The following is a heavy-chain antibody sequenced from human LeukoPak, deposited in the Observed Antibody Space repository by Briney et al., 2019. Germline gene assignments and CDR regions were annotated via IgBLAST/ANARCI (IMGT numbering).Heavy chain of an antibody. D-gene: IGHD1-1*01. CDR1: GGTFSSYA. CDR3: ATDGGTGTTNLLGDY. J-gene: IGHJ4*02. V-gene: IGHV1-69*05. CDR2: IIPIFGTA. Sequence: SVKVSCKASGGTFSSYAISWVRQAPGQGLEWMGGIIPIFGTANYAQKFQGRVTITTDESTSTAYMELSSLRSEDTAVYYRATDGGTGTTNLLGDYWGQGTLVTVSS.